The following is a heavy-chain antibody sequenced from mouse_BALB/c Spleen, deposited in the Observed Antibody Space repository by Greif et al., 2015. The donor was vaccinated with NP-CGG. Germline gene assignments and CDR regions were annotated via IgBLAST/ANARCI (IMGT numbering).Heavy chain of an antibody. D-gene: IGHD1-1*01. CDR1: GYAFTNYW. CDR3: ARRSRTWFAY. Sequence: VQLQQSGAELVRPGTSVKISCKASGYAFTNYWLGWVKQRPGHGLEWIGDIYPGSGNTYYNEKFKGKATLTADKSSSTAYMQLSSLTSEDSAVYFCARRSRTWFAYWGQGTLVTVSA. V-gene: IGHV1-63*01. J-gene: IGHJ3*01. CDR2: IYPGSGNT.